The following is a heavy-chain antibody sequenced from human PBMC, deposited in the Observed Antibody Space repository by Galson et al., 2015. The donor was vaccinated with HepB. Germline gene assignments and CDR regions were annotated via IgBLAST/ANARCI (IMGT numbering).Heavy chain of an antibody. CDR3: ARALTREGYSLKYYYYGMDV. V-gene: IGHV3-48*02. Sequence: SLRLSCAASGFTFSSYSMNWVRQAPGKGLEWVSYISSSSSTIYYADSVKGRFTISRDNAKNSLYLQMNSLRDEDTAVYYCARALTREGYSLKYYYYGMDVWGQGTTVTVSS. D-gene: IGHD7-27*01. CDR1: GFTFSSYS. J-gene: IGHJ6*02. CDR2: ISSSSSTI.